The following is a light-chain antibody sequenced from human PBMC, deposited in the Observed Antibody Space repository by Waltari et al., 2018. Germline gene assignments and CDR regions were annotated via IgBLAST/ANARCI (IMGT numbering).Light chain of an antibody. J-gene: IGLJ7*01. CDR1: SGNIARSY. CDR2: EDN. Sequence: NFMLTQPPSVSESPGKTVTLSCSSNSGNIARSYIQWHQQRPGSAPQISIYEDNRSSFGFPERFSGSIDMSSNSASLSISGLQAEDEADYYCQSYDRSSLVFGGGTHLTVL. CDR3: QSYDRSSLV. V-gene: IGLV6-57*04.